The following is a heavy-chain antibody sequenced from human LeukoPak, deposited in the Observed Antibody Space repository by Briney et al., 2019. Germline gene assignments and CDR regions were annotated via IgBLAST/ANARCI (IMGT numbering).Heavy chain of an antibody. Sequence: TSETLSLTCTVSGGSIISSNHYWGWTRQPPGKGLEWFGSISYSGGTAYNPSLRSRVTISVDTSKNQFSLKVNSVTAADTAVYYCAREVEYYDSSGYRPQAFDIWGQGTLVTVSS. CDR2: ISYSGGT. CDR3: AREVEYYDSSGYRPQAFDI. CDR1: GGSIISSNHY. D-gene: IGHD3-22*01. V-gene: IGHV4-39*02. J-gene: IGHJ3*02.